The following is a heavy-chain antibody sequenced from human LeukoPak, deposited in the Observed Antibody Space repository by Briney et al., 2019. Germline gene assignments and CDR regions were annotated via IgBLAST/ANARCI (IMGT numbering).Heavy chain of an antibody. Sequence: GGSLRLSCEASGFTFTTYGMHWVRQVPGKGLEWVAFIRYDGSDKYYVDSVKGRFTISRDNAKNSLYLQMNSLRAEDTAVYYCAREPTYGSGSYHDYWGQGTLVTVSS. V-gene: IGHV3-30*02. CDR1: GFTFTTYG. CDR3: AREPTYGSGSYHDY. D-gene: IGHD3-10*01. J-gene: IGHJ4*02. CDR2: IRYDGSDK.